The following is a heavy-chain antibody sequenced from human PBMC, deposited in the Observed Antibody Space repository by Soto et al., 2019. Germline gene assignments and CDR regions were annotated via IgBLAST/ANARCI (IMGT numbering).Heavy chain of an antibody. V-gene: IGHV3-23*01. D-gene: IGHD3-10*01. CDR1: GFTFSSYT. CDR2: ISVSGGST. CDR3: AKAYYGSGSYQYYFDY. J-gene: IGHJ4*02. Sequence: GGSLRLSCAASGFTFSSYTMSWVRQAPGKGLEWVSAISVSGGSTYYADSVKGRFTISRDNSKNTLYLQMNSLRAEDTAVYYCAKAYYGSGSYQYYFDYWGQGTLVTVSS.